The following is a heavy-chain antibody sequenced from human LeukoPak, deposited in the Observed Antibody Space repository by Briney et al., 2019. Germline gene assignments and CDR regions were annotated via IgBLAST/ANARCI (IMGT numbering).Heavy chain of an antibody. Sequence: GGSLRLSCAASGFTFDDYTMHWVRQAPGKGLEWVSSISRSGGSTHYADSVKGRFTISRDNSKNTLYLQMNSLRAEDTAVYYCARHVVAVGFDYWGQGTLVTVSS. D-gene: IGHD3-22*01. V-gene: IGHV3-23*01. J-gene: IGHJ4*02. CDR3: ARHVVAVGFDY. CDR1: GFTFDDYT. CDR2: ISRSGGST.